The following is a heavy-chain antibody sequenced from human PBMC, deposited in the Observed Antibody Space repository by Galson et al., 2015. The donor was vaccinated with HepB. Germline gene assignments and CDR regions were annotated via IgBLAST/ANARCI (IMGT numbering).Heavy chain of an antibody. CDR1: GYTFTSYG. CDR3: ARQGRITMVRGVGRPLNWFDP. D-gene: IGHD3-10*01. CDR2: IIPILGIA. V-gene: IGHV1-69*04. J-gene: IGHJ5*02. Sequence: SVKVSCKASGYTFTSYGISWVRQAPGQGLEWMGRIIPILGIANYAQKFQGRVTITADKSTSTAYMELSSLRSEDTAVYYCARQGRITMVRGVGRPLNWFDPWGQGTLVTVSS.